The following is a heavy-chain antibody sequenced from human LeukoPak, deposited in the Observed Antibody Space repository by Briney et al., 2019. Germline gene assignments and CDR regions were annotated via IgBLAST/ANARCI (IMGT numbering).Heavy chain of an antibody. V-gene: IGHV4-39*07. CDR2: IFYSGST. CDR3: ARPGDWNRLHDYYFDY. CDR1: GGSISSSSYY. D-gene: IGHD2-21*02. Sequence: PSETLSLTCTVSGGSISSSSYYWGWIRQPPGKGLEWVGSIFYSGSTYYNPSLKSRVTISVDTSKNQVSLKLSSVTAADTAVYYCARPGDWNRLHDYYFDYWGQGTLVTVSS. J-gene: IGHJ4*02.